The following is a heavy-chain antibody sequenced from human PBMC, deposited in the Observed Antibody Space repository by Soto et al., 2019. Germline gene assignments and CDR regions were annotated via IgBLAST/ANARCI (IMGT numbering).Heavy chain of an antibody. D-gene: IGHD6-13*01. J-gene: IGHJ4*02. CDR1: GFTFSSYG. CDR2: ISYDGSNK. CDR3: AKDRSSSWYPELDY. Sequence: GGSLRLSCAASGFTFSSYGMHWVRQAPGKGLEWVAVISYDGSNKYYADSVKGRFTIPRDNSKNTLYLQMNSLRAEDTAVYYCAKDRSSSWYPELDYWGQGTLVTVSS. V-gene: IGHV3-30*18.